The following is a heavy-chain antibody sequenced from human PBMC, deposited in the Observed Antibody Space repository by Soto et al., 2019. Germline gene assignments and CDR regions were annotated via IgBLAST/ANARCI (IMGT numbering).Heavy chain of an antibody. CDR1: GFTLSDYG. CDR3: ASDRGRDSPIDY. D-gene: IGHD3-22*01. V-gene: IGHV3-33*01. J-gene: IGHJ4*02. CDR2: IWHDGGEK. Sequence: QVQLVESGGGVVQPGRSLRLSCTASGFTLSDYGMHWVRQAPGKGLEWVAVIWHDGGEKYYADSVTGRFTISRDNSKNTVHLQMDSLGTEDTALYYCASDRGRDSPIDYWGQGTLVTVSS.